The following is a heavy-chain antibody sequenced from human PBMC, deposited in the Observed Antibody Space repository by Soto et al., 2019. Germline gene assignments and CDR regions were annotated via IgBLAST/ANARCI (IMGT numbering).Heavy chain of an antibody. V-gene: IGHV3-53*01. CDR3: ATMVARAFDI. CDR1: EFTGATDY. CDR2: IYSGGTT. J-gene: IGHJ3*02. D-gene: IGHD2-8*01. Sequence: EVQLMESGGGLIQPGGSPRLSCAASEFTGATDYMGWVRQAPGKGLDWVSVIYSGGTTNYGDSVKGRFTISRDKSKNTLYLQMNSLRVEDSAVYYCATMVARAFDIWGHGTMVTVSS.